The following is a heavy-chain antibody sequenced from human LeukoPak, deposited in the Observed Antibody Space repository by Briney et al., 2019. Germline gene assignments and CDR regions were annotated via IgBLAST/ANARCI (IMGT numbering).Heavy chain of an antibody. CDR2: IKHDGSEK. Sequence: GGSLRLSCAASGFIFTNYFVSWVRQAPGKGLEWVASIKHDGSEKYYVDSVRGRFTISRDNTMNSLYLQMSSLRAEDTAVYYCATDRGWRTSGYYLYYFEYWGQGTLVTYSS. J-gene: IGHJ4*02. CDR3: ATDRGWRTSGYYLYYFEY. D-gene: IGHD3-3*01. CDR1: GFIFTNYF. V-gene: IGHV3-7*01.